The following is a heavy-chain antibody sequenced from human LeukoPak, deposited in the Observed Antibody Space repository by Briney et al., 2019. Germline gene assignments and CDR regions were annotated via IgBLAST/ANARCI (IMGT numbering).Heavy chain of an antibody. CDR1: GFTFSSYA. D-gene: IGHD1-26*01. J-gene: IGHJ4*02. Sequence: GGSLRLSCAASGFTFSSYATHWVRQAPGKGLEWVAVISYDGSNKYYADSVKGRFTISRDNSKNTLYLQMNSLRAEDTAVYYCARARGRYSGSNFDYWGQGTLVTVSS. CDR2: ISYDGSNK. V-gene: IGHV3-30-3*01. CDR3: ARARGRYSGSNFDY.